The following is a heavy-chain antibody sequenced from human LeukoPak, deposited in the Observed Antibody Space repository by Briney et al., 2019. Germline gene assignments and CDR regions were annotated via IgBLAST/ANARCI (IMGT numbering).Heavy chain of an antibody. CDR3: ARDAIQLGVYDY. D-gene: IGHD5-18*01. Sequence: SETLSLTCTVSGASISSDYWSWIRQHPGKGLEWIGYIYYSGSTYYNPSLKSRVTISVDTSKNQFSLKLSSVTAADTAVYYCARDAIQLGVYDYWGQGTLVTVSS. CDR2: IYYSGST. J-gene: IGHJ4*02. CDR1: GASISSDY. V-gene: IGHV4-31*03.